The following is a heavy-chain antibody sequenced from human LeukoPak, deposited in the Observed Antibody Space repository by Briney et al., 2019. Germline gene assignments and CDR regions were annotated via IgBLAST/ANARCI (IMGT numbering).Heavy chain of an antibody. CDR2: ISSSSSYI. V-gene: IGHV3-21*01. CDR1: GFTFSSCS. CDR3: ARDLRDCSSTSCYGYYYYYYMDV. D-gene: IGHD2-2*01. Sequence: GGSLRLSCAASGFTFSSCSMNWVRQAPGKGLEWVSSISSSSSYIYYADSVKGRFTISRDNAKNSLYLQMNSLRAEDTAVYYCARDLRDCSSTSCYGYYYYYYMDVWGKGTTVTVSS. J-gene: IGHJ6*03.